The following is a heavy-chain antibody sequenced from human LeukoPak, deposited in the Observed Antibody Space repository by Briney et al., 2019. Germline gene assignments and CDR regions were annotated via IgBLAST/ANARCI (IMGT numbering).Heavy chain of an antibody. D-gene: IGHD3-3*01. V-gene: IGHV3-48*01. CDR1: GFTFSSYS. CDR3: AREKLRFLEWPLNAFDI. J-gene: IGHJ3*02. Sequence: GGSLRLSCAASGFTFSSYSMNWVRQAPGKGLEWVSYISSSSSTIYYADSVKGRFTIPRDNAKNSLYLQMNSLRAEDTAVYYCAREKLRFLEWPLNAFDIWGQGTMVTVSS. CDR2: ISSSSSTI.